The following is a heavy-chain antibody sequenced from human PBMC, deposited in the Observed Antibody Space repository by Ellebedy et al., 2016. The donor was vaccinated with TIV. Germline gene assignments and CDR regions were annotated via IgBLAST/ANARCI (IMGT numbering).Heavy chain of an antibody. CDR2: ISGSGGST. V-gene: IGHV3-23*01. Sequence: GESLKISXAASGFTFSSYAMSWVRQAPGQGLEWVSAISGSGGSTYYADSVKGRFTISRDNSKNTLYLQMNSLRAGDTAVYYCARGSGFGDPFDYWGQGTLVTVSS. J-gene: IGHJ4*02. CDR1: GFTFSSYA. CDR3: ARGSGFGDPFDY. D-gene: IGHD3-3*01.